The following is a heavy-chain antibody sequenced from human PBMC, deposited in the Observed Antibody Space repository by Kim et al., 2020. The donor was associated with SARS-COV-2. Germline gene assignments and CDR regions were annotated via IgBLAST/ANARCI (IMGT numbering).Heavy chain of an antibody. CDR3: ARVNYDSSGYYYSNWFDP. CDR2: IYYSGST. Sequence: SETLSLTCTVSGGSISSYYWSWIRQPPGKGLEWIGYIYYSGSTNYNPSLKSRVTISVDTSKNQFSLKLSSVTAADTAVYYCARVNYDSSGYYYSNWFDPWGQGTLVTVSS. D-gene: IGHD3-22*01. V-gene: IGHV4-59*13. CDR1: GGSISSYY. J-gene: IGHJ5*02.